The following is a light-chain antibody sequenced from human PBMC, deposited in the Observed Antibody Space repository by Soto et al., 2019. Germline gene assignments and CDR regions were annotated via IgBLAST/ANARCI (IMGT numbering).Light chain of an antibody. CDR2: DVS. V-gene: IGLV2-14*01. CDR3: SSYTSSSTVV. J-gene: IGLJ3*02. Sequence: QSALTRPASVSGSPGQSIPISCTGTSRAVGGYKYVSWYQQHPGKAPKLIIYDVSNRPSGVSNRFSGSKSGNTASLTISGLQAEDEAGYYCSSYTSSSTVVFGGGTKVTVL. CDR1: SRAVGGYKY.